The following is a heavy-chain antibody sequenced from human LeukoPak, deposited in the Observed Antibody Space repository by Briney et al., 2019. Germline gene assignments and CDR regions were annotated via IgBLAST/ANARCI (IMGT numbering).Heavy chain of an antibody. J-gene: IGHJ4*02. CDR2: ISYDGSNK. CDR1: GFTFSSYD. CDR3: ARDSLHITMVRGVIGY. Sequence: SERSLRLSCAASGFTFSSYDMHWVRQAPGKGLEWVAVISYDGSNKYYADSVKGRFTISRDNSKNTLYLQMNSLRAEDAAVYYCARDSLHITMVRGVIGYWGQGTLVTVSS. V-gene: IGHV3-30*03. D-gene: IGHD3-10*01.